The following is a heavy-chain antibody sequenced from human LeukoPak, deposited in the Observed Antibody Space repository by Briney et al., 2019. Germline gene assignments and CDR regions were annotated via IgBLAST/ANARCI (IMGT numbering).Heavy chain of an antibody. D-gene: IGHD3-16*02. CDR2: IYYSGST. Sequence: SETLSLTCGVYGGSFSAYYWSWIRQPPGKGLEWIGSIYYSGSTYYNPSLKSRVTISVDTSKNQFSLKLSSVTAADTAVYYCARHKYDYVWGSYPHPSYNWFDPWGQGTLVTVSS. J-gene: IGHJ5*02. CDR3: ARHKYDYVWGSYPHPSYNWFDP. CDR1: GGSFSAYY. V-gene: IGHV4-34*01.